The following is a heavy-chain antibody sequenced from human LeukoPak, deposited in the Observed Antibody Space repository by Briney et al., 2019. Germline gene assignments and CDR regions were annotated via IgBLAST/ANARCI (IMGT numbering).Heavy chain of an antibody. V-gene: IGHV3-21*01. CDR1: GFTFRDYT. J-gene: IGHJ4*02. Sequence: PGGSLRPFCAGSGFTFRDYTMNWVRQAPGKGLEWVSSISSSSSYIYYADSVKGRLTISRDNAKNSLYLQMNSLRAEDTAVYYCARDSYYYESGGFDFWGQGTPVTVSS. CDR3: ARDSYYYESGGFDF. CDR2: ISSSSSYI. D-gene: IGHD3-22*01.